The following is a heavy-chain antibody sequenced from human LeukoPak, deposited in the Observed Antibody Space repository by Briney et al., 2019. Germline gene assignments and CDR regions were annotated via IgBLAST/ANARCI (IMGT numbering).Heavy chain of an antibody. V-gene: IGHV4-59*01. Sequence: SETLSLTCTVSGGSISSYYWSWIRQPPGKGLEWIGYIYYSGSTNYNPSLKSRVTISVDTSKNQFSLKLSSVTAADTAVYYCARGSSSSPFDYWGQGTLATVSS. CDR1: GGSISSYY. D-gene: IGHD6-6*01. CDR2: IYYSGST. CDR3: ARGSSSSPFDY. J-gene: IGHJ4*02.